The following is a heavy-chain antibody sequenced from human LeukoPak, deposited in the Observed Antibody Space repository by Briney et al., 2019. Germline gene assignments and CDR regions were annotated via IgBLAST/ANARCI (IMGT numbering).Heavy chain of an antibody. J-gene: IGHJ4*02. CDR3: AKLHGLWFGESFDY. CDR2: ISGSGGST. D-gene: IGHD3-10*01. Sequence: PGGSLRLXCAASGFTSSSYAMSWVRQAPGKGLESVSAISGSGGSTYYADSVKGRFTISRDNSKNTLYLQMNSLRAEDTAVYYCAKLHGLWFGESFDYWGQGTLVTVSS. CDR1: GFTSSSYA. V-gene: IGHV3-23*01.